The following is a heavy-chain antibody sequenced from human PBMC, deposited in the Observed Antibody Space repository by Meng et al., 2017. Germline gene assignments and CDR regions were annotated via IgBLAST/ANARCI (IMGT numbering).Heavy chain of an antibody. CDR3: ARDRSGWYSGRGPFDY. D-gene: IGHD6-19*01. CDR2: TYYRSKWYN. Sequence: GPGMVNPSQTLPLTCASSGDRVSSNSAAWNWIRQSPSRGLEWLGRTYYRSKWYNDYAVSVKSRITINPDTSKNQFSLQLNSVTPEDTAVYYCARDRSGWYSGRGPFDYWGQGTLVTVSS. V-gene: IGHV6-1*01. CDR1: GDRVSSNSAA. J-gene: IGHJ4*02.